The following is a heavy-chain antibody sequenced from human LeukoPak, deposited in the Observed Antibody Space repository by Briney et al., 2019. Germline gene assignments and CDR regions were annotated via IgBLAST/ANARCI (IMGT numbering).Heavy chain of an antibody. CDR1: GDSISSGSYY. Sequence: SQTLSLTCTVSGDSISSGSYYWSWIRQPAGKGLEWIGRIYTCGSTNYNPSLKSRVTISVDTSKNQFSLKLSSVTAADTAVYYCARQEAISDPTIDYWGQGTLVTVSS. J-gene: IGHJ4*02. D-gene: IGHD2-21*01. CDR2: IYTCGST. CDR3: ARQEAISDPTIDY. V-gene: IGHV4-61*02.